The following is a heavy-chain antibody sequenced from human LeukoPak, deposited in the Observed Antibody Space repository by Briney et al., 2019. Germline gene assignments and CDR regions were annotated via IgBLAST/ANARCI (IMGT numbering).Heavy chain of an antibody. CDR2: IKLDGSEK. D-gene: IGHD1-26*01. Sequence: GGSLRLSCAASGFTFSSYWMTWVRQAPGKGLEWVANIKLDGSEKYYVDSVKGRLTISRDNAKSSLYLQMNSLRAEDTAVYYCARAPIGRAYAFDIWGQGTRVTVSS. V-gene: IGHV3-7*01. CDR3: ARAPIGRAYAFDI. CDR1: GFTFSSYW. J-gene: IGHJ3*02.